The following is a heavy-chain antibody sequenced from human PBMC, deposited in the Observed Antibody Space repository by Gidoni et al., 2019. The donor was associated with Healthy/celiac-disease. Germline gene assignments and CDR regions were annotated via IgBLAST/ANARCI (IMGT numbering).Heavy chain of an antibody. Sequence: EVQLVESGGGLVQPGGSLRLSCAASGFTFSSYWMHWVRQAPGKGLVWVSRINGDGSSTSYADSVKGRFTISRDNAKNTLYLQMNSLRAEDTAVYYCARASGLSYGMDVWGQGTTVTVSS. CDR1: GFTFSSYW. D-gene: IGHD3-10*01. V-gene: IGHV3-74*01. J-gene: IGHJ6*02. CDR3: ARASGLSYGMDV. CDR2: INGDGSST.